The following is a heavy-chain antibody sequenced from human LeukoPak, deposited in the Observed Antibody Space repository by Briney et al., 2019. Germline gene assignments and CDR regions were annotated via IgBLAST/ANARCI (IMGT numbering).Heavy chain of an antibody. V-gene: IGHV3-74*01. Sequence: GGSLRLSCAASGFTFNNYWIHWVRQVPGKGLVWASRINNDGSSASYVDSVKGRFTISRDNAKNTLFLQMNSLRAEDTAVYYCARRGTGHGMDVWGQGTTVIVSS. D-gene: IGHD1-1*01. CDR2: INNDGSSA. J-gene: IGHJ6*02. CDR3: ARRGTGHGMDV. CDR1: GFTFNNYW.